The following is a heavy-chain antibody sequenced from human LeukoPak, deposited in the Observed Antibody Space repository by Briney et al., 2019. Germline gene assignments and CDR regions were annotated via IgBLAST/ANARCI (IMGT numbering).Heavy chain of an antibody. D-gene: IGHD2-2*01. CDR2: INPNSGGT. J-gene: IGHJ5*02. V-gene: IGHV1-2*02. CDR3: ARVGVVVPAAINWFDP. Sequence: ASVKVSCKASGYTFTGYYMHWVRQAPGQGLEWMGWINPNSGGTNYAQKFQGRVTMTGDTSISTAYMELSRLRSDDTAVYYCARVGVVVPAAINWFDPWGQGTLVTVSS. CDR1: GYTFTGYY.